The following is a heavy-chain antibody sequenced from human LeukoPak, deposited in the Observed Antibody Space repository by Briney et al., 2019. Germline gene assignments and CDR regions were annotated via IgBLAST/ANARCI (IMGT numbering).Heavy chain of an antibody. D-gene: IGHD4-17*01. CDR1: GFTLRSYD. Sequence: GGSLRLSCAASGFTLRSYDMSWVRQAPGRGLEWVSAISGSGGSTYYADSVKGRFTISRDNSKNTLYLQMNSLRAEDTAVYYCAKVPDYGDYRWFDPWGQGTLVTVSS. J-gene: IGHJ5*02. V-gene: IGHV3-23*01. CDR2: ISGSGGST. CDR3: AKVPDYGDYRWFDP.